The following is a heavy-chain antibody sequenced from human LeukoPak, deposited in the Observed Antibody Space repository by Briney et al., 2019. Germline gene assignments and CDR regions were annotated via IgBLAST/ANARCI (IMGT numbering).Heavy chain of an antibody. D-gene: IGHD2-15*01. CDR2: ISPSSSYI. CDR3: AREGGYCSGGRCRFFDY. CDR1: GFTLSSSS. V-gene: IGHV3-21*06. J-gene: IGHJ4*02. Sequence: GGSLRLSCAASGFTLSSSSMNWVRQAPGEGLEFVSSISPSSSYIYYADSVKSRFTISRDDAKNSLFLQMNSLRAEDTTVYYCAREGGYCSGGRCRFFDYWGQGTLVTVSS.